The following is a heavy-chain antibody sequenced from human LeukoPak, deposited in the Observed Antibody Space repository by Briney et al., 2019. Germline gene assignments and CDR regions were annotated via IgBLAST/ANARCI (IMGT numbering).Heavy chain of an antibody. J-gene: IGHJ4*02. CDR3: ARSYSGKRDYFDY. Sequence: KVSCKGSGYSFTSYWIGWVRQMPGKGLELMGIIYPGDSDTRYSPSFQGQVTISADKSISTAYLQWSSLKASDTAMYYCARSYSGKRDYFDYWGQGTLVTVSS. D-gene: IGHD1-26*01. CDR1: GYSFTSYW. CDR2: IYPGDSDT. V-gene: IGHV5-51*01.